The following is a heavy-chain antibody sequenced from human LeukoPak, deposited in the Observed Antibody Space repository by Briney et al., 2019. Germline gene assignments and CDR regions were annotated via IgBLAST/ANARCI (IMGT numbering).Heavy chain of an antibody. CDR1: GGSISIFY. CDR2: IYYSGTT. J-gene: IGHJ4*02. CDR3: AKIDAVAATPTSFDY. V-gene: IGHV4-59*01. Sequence: SETLSLTCTVSGGSISIFYWSWIRQPPGKGLEWIGDIYYSGTTNYNPSLKSRLTISLDTSKNQFSLRLTSVTAADTAVYYCAKIDAVAATPTSFDYWGQGTLVAVSS. D-gene: IGHD6-19*01.